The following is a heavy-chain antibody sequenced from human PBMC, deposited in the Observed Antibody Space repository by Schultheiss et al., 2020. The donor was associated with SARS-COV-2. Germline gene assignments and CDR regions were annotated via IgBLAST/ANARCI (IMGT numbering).Heavy chain of an antibody. V-gene: IGHV3-23*01. Sequence: SSSSYYWGWIRQPPGKGLEWVSAISGSGDSTYYADSVKGRFTISRDNSKNSLYLQMNSLRAEDTAVYYCANTRLWLVQPNARFDYWGQGTLVTVSS. J-gene: IGHJ4*02. CDR2: ISGSGDST. CDR1: SSSSYY. CDR3: ANTRLWLVQPNARFDY. D-gene: IGHD6-19*01.